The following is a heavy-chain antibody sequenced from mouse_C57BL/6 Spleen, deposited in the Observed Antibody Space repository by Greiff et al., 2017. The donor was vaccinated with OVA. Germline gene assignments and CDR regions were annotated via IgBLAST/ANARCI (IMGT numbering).Heavy chain of an antibody. D-gene: IGHD2-4*01. CDR3: ASGGLRAWFAY. J-gene: IGHJ3*01. V-gene: IGHV3-6*01. CDR2: ISYDGSN. CDR1: GYSITSGYY. Sequence: EVKLMESGPGLVKPSQSLSLTCSVTGYSITSGYYLNWIRQFPGNKLEWMGYISYDGSNNYNPSLKNRISITRDTSKNQFFLKLNSVTTEDTATYYCASGGLRAWFAYWGQGTLVTVSA.